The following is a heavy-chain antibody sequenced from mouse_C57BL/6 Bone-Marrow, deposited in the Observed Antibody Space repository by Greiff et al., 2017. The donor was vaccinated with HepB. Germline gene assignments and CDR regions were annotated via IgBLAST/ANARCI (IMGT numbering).Heavy chain of an antibody. V-gene: IGHV5-17*01. J-gene: IGHJ3*01. CDR1: GFTFSDYG. Sequence: EVQVVESGGGLVKPGGSLKLSCAASGFTFSDYGMHWVRQAPEKGLEWVAYISSGSSTIYYADTVKGRFTISRDNAKNTLFLQMTSLRSEDTAMYYCARPSYYRRTWFACWGQGTLVTVSA. CDR3: ARPSYYRRTWFAC. D-gene: IGHD1-1*01. CDR2: ISSGSSTI.